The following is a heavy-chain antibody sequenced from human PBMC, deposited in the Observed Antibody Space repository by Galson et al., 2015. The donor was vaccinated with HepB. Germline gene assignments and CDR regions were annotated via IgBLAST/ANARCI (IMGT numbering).Heavy chain of an antibody. CDR1: GFIVSSNY. D-gene: IGHD5-12*01. V-gene: IGHV3-53*01. Sequence: SLRLSCAASGFIVSSNYISWVRQAPGKGLEWVSVIYNAGDTYYADSVKGRFTISRDNSKNTVYLQMNSLRAEDTAMYYCAKGYSKSWYSGLGYWGQETLVTVSS. CDR2: IYNAGDT. J-gene: IGHJ4*02. CDR3: AKGYSKSWYSGLGY.